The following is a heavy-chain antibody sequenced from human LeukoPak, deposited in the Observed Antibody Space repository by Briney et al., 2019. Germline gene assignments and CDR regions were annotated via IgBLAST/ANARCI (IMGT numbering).Heavy chain of an antibody. J-gene: IGHJ4*02. Sequence: PGGSLRLSCAASGFTFSDYYMSWIRQAPGKGLEWVSYISSSSSYTNYADSLKGRFTISRDNAKNSLYLQMNSLRAEDTAVYYCAKPYCSGGSCDTYYFAHWGQGTLVTVSS. CDR1: GFTFSDYY. V-gene: IGHV3-11*06. CDR3: AKPYCSGGSCDTYYFAH. D-gene: IGHD2-15*01. CDR2: ISSSSSYT.